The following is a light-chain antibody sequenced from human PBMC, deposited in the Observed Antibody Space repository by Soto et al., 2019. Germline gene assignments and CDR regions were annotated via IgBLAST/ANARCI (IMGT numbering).Light chain of an antibody. J-gene: IGLJ1*01. Sequence: QSVLTQPPSVSGAPGQRVTISCTGTSSNIGAGYDVHWYQRLPGTAPKLLIYGNINRPSGVPDRFSGSKSGTSASLAITGLQAEDEADYYCQSYDGSLSCVFVTGTKLTVL. CDR1: SSNIGAGYD. CDR2: GNI. V-gene: IGLV1-40*01. CDR3: QSYDGSLSCV.